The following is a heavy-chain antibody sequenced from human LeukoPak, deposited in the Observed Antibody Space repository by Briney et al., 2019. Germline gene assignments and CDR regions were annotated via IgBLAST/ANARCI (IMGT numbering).Heavy chain of an antibody. D-gene: IGHD2-2*01. CDR2: ISAYNGNT. J-gene: IGHJ5*02. CDR3: AREDGGPAASGWFDP. Sequence: ASVKVSCKASGYTFTSYGISWVRQAPRQGLEWMGWISAYNGNTNYAQKLQGRVTMTTDTSTSTAYMELRSLRPDDTAVYYCAREDGGPAASGWFDPWGQGTLVTVSS. CDR1: GYTFTSYG. V-gene: IGHV1-18*04.